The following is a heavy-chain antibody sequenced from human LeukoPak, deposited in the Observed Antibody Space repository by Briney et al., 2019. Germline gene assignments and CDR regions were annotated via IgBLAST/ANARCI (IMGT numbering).Heavy chain of an antibody. V-gene: IGHV4-39*01. J-gene: IGHJ4*02. CDR1: GGSISSSSYY. Sequence: PSETLSLTCTVSGGSISSSSYYWDWIRQPPGKGLEWIGSIYYGGSTYYNPSLKSRVTISVDPSKNQISLKLSSVTAADTAVYYCARHFTSFDYWGQGTLVTVSS. CDR2: IYYGGST. CDR3: ARHFTSFDY.